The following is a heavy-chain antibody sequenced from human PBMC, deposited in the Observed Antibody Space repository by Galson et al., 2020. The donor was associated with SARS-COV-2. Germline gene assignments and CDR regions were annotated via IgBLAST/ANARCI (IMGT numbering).Heavy chain of an antibody. CDR3: AKDQAAFQLVIAFDI. D-gene: IGHD6-13*01. CDR2: ISYDGSNK. J-gene: IGHJ3*02. V-gene: IGHV3-30*18. Sequence: GGSLRLSCAASGFTFSSYGMHWVRQAPGKGLEWVAVISYDGSNKYYADSVKGRFTISRDNSKNTLYLQMNSLRAEDTAVYYCAKDQAAFQLVIAFDIWGQGTMVTVSS. CDR1: GFTFSSYG.